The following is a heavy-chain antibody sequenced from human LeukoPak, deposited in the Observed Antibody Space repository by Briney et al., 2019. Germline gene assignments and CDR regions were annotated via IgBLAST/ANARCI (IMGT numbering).Heavy chain of an antibody. D-gene: IGHD5-18*01. V-gene: IGHV3-21*01. CDR3: ARGPPDTAIDY. CDR2: ISSSSSSYI. CDR1: GFTFSSYS. J-gene: IGHJ4*02. Sequence: GGSLRLSCAASGFTFSSYSMNWVRQAPGKGLEWVSSISSSSSSYIYYADSVKGRFTISRDNAKNSLYLQMNSLRAEDTAVYYCARGPPDTAIDYWGQGTLVTVSS.